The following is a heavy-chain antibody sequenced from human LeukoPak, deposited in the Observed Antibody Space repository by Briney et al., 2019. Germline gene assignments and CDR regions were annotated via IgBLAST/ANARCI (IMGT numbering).Heavy chain of an antibody. V-gene: IGHV1-46*01. Sequence: ASVKVSCKASGYTFTSYYMHWVRQAPGQGLEWMGIINPSGGSTSYAQKFQGRATMTRDTSTSTVYMELSSLRSEDTAVYYCARDLTVTLYYYGMDVWGQGTTVTVSS. CDR2: INPSGGST. J-gene: IGHJ6*02. CDR1: GYTFTSYY. CDR3: ARDLTVTLYYYGMDV. D-gene: IGHD4-11*01.